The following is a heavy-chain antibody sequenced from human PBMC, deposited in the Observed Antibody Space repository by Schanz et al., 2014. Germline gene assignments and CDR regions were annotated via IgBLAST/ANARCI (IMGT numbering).Heavy chain of an antibody. D-gene: IGHD3-16*01. V-gene: IGHV3-11*01. CDR2: ISGSGGDSV. CDR3: AKDLYNYGIFDS. CDR1: GFTFSDYY. J-gene: IGHJ5*01. Sequence: QVQLVESGGGLVKPGGSLRLSCAASGFTFSDYYMSWIRQAPGKGLEWLSHISGSGGDSVDYADSVKGRFTISRDNSRKTLYLQMNSLRADDTAVYYCAKDLYNYGIFDSWGQGTLVTVSS.